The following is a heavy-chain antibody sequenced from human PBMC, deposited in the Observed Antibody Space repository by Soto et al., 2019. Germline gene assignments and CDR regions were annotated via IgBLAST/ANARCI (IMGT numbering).Heavy chain of an antibody. CDR2: ISYDGSNK. D-gene: IGHD5-18*01. J-gene: IGHJ4*02. CDR3: ARDPGTAMAHFDY. V-gene: IGHV3-30-3*01. CDR1: GFTFSSYA. Sequence: GGSLRLSCAASGFTFSSYAMHWVRRAPGKGLEWVAVISYDGSNKYYADSVKGRFTNSRDNSKNTLYLQMNSLRAEDTAVYYCARDPGTAMAHFDYWGQGTLVSVSS.